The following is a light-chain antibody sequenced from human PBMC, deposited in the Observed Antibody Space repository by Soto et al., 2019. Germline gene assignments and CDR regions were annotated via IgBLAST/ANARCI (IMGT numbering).Light chain of an antibody. V-gene: IGKV3-20*01. CDR1: QSVDSRY. CDR2: STS. J-gene: IGKJ1*01. CDR3: QQYGNSPWT. Sequence: EIVLTQSPGTLSLSPGERATLSCRASQSVDSRYMAWYQQKPGQAPRLLIYSTSSRATGIPDRFSGSGSGTDFTLTISRLEPEDFAVYNCQQYGNSPWTFGRGTKVEIK.